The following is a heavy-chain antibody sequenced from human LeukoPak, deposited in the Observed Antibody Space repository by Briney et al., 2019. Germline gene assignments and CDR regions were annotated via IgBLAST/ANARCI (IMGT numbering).Heavy chain of an antibody. D-gene: IGHD2-2*01. CDR1: GFTFSSHA. J-gene: IGHJ4*02. V-gene: IGHV3-23*01. Sequence: GGSPRLSCAASGFTFSSHAMNWVRQAPGKGLEWVSGIIGSGDSTYYADSVKGRFTISRDNVKNSLFLQLNTLRAEDTAVYYCARVFAGYCSSASCYGPDYWGQGTLVTVSS. CDR2: IIGSGDST. CDR3: ARVFAGYCSSASCYGPDY.